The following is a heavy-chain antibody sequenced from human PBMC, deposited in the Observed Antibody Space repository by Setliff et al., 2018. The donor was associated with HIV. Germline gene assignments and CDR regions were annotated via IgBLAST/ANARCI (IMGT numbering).Heavy chain of an antibody. CDR1: GYTFTSYA. V-gene: IGHV1-3*01. D-gene: IGHD1-26*01. CDR3: ARGTRVGANDAFDI. CDR2: INGGNGNT. J-gene: IGHJ3*02. Sequence: ASVKVSCKASGYTFTSYAMHWVRQAPGQRLEWMGWINGGNGNTKYSQKFQGRVTITRDTSASTAYMELSSLRSDDTAVYYCARGTRVGANDAFDIWGQGTMVTVSS.